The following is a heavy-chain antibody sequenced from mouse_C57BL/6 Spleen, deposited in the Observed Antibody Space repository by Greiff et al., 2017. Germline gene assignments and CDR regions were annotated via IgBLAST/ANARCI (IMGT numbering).Heavy chain of an antibody. J-gene: IGHJ2*01. CDR2: ISSGSSTI. CDR3: ARFYYGSSAFDY. D-gene: IGHD1-1*01. Sequence: EVKLMESGGGLVKPGGSLKISCAASGFTFSDYGMHWVRQAPEKGLEWVAYISSGSSTIDYADTVKGRFTISRDNAKNTLFLQMTSLRSEDTAMCYCARFYYGSSAFDYWGQGPTLTVSS. V-gene: IGHV5-17*01. CDR1: GFTFSDYG.